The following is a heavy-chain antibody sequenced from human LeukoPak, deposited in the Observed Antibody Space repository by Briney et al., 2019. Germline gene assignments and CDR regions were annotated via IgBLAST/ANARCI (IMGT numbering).Heavy chain of an antibody. J-gene: IGHJ6*02. D-gene: IGHD6-6*01. CDR3: AKVVGSSSSGSMDV. CDR2: ISGSGGST. Sequence: PGGSLRLSCAGSGFTFNNYAMSWARQTPRKGLEWVSAISGSGGSTYYADSVKGRFTISRDNSKNTLYLQMNSLRAEDTAVYYCAKVVGSSSSGSMDVWAKGPRSPSP. V-gene: IGHV3-23*01. CDR1: GFTFNNYA.